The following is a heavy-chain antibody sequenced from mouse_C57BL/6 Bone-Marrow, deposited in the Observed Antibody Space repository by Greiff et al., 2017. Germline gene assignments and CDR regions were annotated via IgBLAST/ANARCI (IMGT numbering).Heavy chain of an antibody. CDR1: GYTFTSYW. J-gene: IGHJ3*01. CDR2: IYPGNSDT. Sequence: EVKLVESGTVLARPGASVKMSCKTSGYTFTSYWMHWVKQRPGQCLEWIGAIYPGNSDTSYNQKFKGKAKLTAVTSASTAYMELSSLTNEDSAVYYCTRKFYYYGSSYGFAYWGQGTLVTVSA. CDR3: TRKFYYYGSSYGFAY. D-gene: IGHD1-1*01. V-gene: IGHV1-5*01.